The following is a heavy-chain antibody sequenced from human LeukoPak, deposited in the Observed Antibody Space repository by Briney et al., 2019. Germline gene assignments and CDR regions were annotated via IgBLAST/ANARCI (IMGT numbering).Heavy chain of an antibody. D-gene: IGHD3-10*01. Sequence: SETLSLTCAVYGGSFSGYYWSWIRQPPGKGLEWIGEINHSGSTNYNPSLKSRVTISVDTSKNQFSLKLSSVPAADTAVYYCARVGEFLFDYWGQGTLVTVPS. CDR3: ARVGEFLFDY. J-gene: IGHJ4*02. V-gene: IGHV4-34*01. CDR1: GGSFSGYY. CDR2: INHSGST.